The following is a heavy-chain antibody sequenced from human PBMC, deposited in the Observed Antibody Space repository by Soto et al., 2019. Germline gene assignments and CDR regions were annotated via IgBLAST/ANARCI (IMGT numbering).Heavy chain of an antibody. V-gene: IGHV3-30-3*01. CDR2: ISYDGSDK. D-gene: IGHD3-22*01. CDR1: GFTFSSYV. Sequence: GGSLRLSCAASGFTFSSYVMHWVRQAPGKGLEWVAHISYDGSDKDYADSVKGRFTISRDNSRNTLFLQMNSLRAEDTAVYYCARDYYKYYDSSGYYRSPAYWGQGTLVTVSS. CDR3: ARDYYKYYDSSGYYRSPAY. J-gene: IGHJ4*02.